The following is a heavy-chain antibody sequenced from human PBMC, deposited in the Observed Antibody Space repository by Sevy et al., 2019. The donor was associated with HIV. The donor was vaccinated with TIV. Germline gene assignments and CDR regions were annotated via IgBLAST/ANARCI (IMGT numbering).Heavy chain of an antibody. V-gene: IGHV3-7*01. J-gene: IGHJ4*02. CDR2: IKQDGSEK. CDR1: GFTFSSYW. Sequence: GGSLRLSCAASGFTFSSYWMSWVRQAPGKGLEWVANIKQDGSEKYYVDSVKGRFTISRDNAKNSLYLQMNSLRAEDTAVYYCARDRGHDSSGYYGFLVYWGQGTLVTVSS. CDR3: ARDRGHDSSGYYGFLVY. D-gene: IGHD3-22*01.